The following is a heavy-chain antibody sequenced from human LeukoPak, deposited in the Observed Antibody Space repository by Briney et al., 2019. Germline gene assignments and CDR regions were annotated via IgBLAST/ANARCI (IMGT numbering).Heavy chain of an antibody. D-gene: IGHD3-16*01. CDR2: ISWTNSGE. CDR3: AKGRGADTSSAINV. CDR1: GFKLHRYD. V-gene: IGHV3-9*01. J-gene: IGHJ6*02. Sequence: GRTLSLSCAASGFKLHRYDMHWVRQAPGKGLAWVESISWTNSGEAHAALVKGRCPILRAHAKHSLLLEVQSLSVEDTALYYFAKGRGADTSSAINVWGQGTTVTVSS.